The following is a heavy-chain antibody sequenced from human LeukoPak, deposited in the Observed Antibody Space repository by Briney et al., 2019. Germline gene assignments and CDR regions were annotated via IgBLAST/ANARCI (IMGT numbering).Heavy chain of an antibody. CDR3: ARGPWGIVGGDGAFDI. CDR2: IYSGGST. J-gene: IGHJ3*02. CDR1: GFTVGSNY. V-gene: IGHV3-53*01. D-gene: IGHD2-21*02. Sequence: GGSLRLSCAASGFTVGSNYMSWIRQAPGKGLEWVSIIYSGGSTYYADSVKGRFTISRDNSKNTLYLQMNSLRADDMAVYYCARGPWGIVGGDGAFDIWGQGTMVTVSS.